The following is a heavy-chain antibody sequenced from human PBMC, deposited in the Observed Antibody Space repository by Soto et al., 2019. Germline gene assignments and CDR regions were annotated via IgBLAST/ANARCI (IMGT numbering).Heavy chain of an antibody. D-gene: IGHD2-2*01. J-gene: IGHJ5*02. CDR3: AKVVPAEVYP. Sequence: PSETLSLTCAVYGGSFSGYYWSWIRQPPGKGLEWIGEINHSGSTNYNPSLKSRVTISVDTSKSQFSLKLSSVTAADTAVYYCAKVVPAEVYPWGQETLVPVSS. V-gene: IGHV4-34*01. CDR1: GGSFSGYY. CDR2: INHSGST.